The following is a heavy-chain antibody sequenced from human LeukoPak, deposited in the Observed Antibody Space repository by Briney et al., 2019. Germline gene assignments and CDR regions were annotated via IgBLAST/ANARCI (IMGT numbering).Heavy chain of an antibody. Sequence: GGSLRLSCAASGFTFSSYAMSWVRQAPGKGLEWVSALTLSGTNTHYADSVKGRFTISRDISKNTLYLQMNTLRAEDTAVYYCAKDSPLRTFYHGYFDYWGQGTRVTVSS. D-gene: IGHD3-16*02. CDR1: GFTFSSYA. V-gene: IGHV3-23*01. CDR3: AKDSPLRTFYHGYFDY. CDR2: LTLSGTNT. J-gene: IGHJ4*02.